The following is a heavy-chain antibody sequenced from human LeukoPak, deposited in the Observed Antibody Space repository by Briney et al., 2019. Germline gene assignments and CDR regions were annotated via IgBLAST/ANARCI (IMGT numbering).Heavy chain of an antibody. CDR3: ARIGSGWYWDY. V-gene: IGHV3-21*01. CDR2: LSGGSDHI. CDR1: GFTFSNYN. Sequence: GGSLRLSCAASGFTFSNYNMNWVRQAPGKGLEWVSSLSGGSDHIYYADPVKGRFTISRDNSKNSLYLQMNSLRAEDTAVYYCARIGSGWYWDYWGQRTLVTVSS. J-gene: IGHJ4*02. D-gene: IGHD6-19*01.